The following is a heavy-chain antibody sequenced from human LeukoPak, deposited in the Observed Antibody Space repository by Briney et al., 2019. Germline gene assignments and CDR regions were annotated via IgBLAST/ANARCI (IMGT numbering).Heavy chain of an antibody. CDR1: GGSISSYY. CDR2: INHSGST. D-gene: IGHD6-13*01. CDR3: ARQVRGIAAKMDV. Sequence: KSSETLSLTCTVSGGSISSYYWSWIRQPPGKGLEWIGEINHSGSTNYNPSLKSRVTISVDTSKNQFSLKLSSVTAADTAVYYCARQVRGIAAKMDVWGKGTTVTVSS. J-gene: IGHJ6*04. V-gene: IGHV4-34*01.